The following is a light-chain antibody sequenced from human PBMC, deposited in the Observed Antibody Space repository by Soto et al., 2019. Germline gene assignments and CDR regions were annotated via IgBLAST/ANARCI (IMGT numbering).Light chain of an antibody. CDR3: HHYDNAPT. J-gene: IGKJ4*01. V-gene: IGKV1-33*01. CDR1: GNIRNH. CDR2: DAS. Sequence: DIQMTQSPSSLSASVGDRVTITCQASGNIRNHLNWYQQKAGKAPKLLIYDASNLETGVPSRFSGSGSGTHFTFTISSLQPEDVATYYCHHYDNAPTFGGGTKVEIK.